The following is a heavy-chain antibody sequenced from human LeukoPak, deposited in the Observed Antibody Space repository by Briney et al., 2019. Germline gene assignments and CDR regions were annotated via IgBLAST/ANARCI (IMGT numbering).Heavy chain of an antibody. J-gene: IGHJ6*03. CDR1: GGTFSSYA. CDR2: IIHIFGTA. D-gene: IGHD6-6*01. Sequence: ASVKVSCKASGGTFSSYAISWVRQAPGQGLAWMGGIIHIFGTANYAQKFQGRVTITADESTSTAYMELSSLRSEDTAVYYCARDWGDSSSLLSHYYYMDVWGKGTTVTVSS. V-gene: IGHV1-69*13. CDR3: ARDWGDSSSLLSHYYYMDV.